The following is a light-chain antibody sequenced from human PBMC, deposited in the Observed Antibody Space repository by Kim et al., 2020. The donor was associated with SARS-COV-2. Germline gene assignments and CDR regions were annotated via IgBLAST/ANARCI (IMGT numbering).Light chain of an antibody. V-gene: IGKV1-33*01. J-gene: IGKJ4*01. CDR3: QQYDNFLALT. Sequence: DIQMTQSPSSLSASVGDRVTITCQASRDIGNFLNWYQQKPGTPPKLLIYGASKLESGVPSRFSGSGSGTDFTFTISSLQPEDIGTYYCQQYDNFLALTFGGGTKVYIK. CDR2: GAS. CDR1: RDIGNF.